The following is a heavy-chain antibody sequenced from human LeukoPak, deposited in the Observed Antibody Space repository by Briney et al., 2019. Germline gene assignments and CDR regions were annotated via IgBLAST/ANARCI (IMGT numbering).Heavy chain of an antibody. CDR2: ISYDGSNK. CDR3: AKDLGVYSYALGLWY. D-gene: IGHD5-18*01. V-gene: IGHV3-30*18. J-gene: IGHJ4*02. Sequence: PGRSPRLSCAASGFTFSSYGMHRVRQAPGKGLEWGAVISYDGSNKYYADSVKGRFTISRDNSKNTLYLQMNGLRAEDTAVYYCAKDLGVYSYALGLWYWGQGTLVTVSS. CDR1: GFTFSSYG.